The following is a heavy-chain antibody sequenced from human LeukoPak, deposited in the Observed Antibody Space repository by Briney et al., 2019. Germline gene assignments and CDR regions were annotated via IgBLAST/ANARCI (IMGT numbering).Heavy chain of an antibody. J-gene: IGHJ4*02. CDR1: GHTFTSYG. CDR2: ISVYNGNT. D-gene: IGHD6-19*01. Sequence: GASVKVSCKPSGHTFTSYGINWVRQAPGQGLEWMVWISVYNGNTYDAQRFQGRITMTTDTSTSTAYMDLRSLRSDDTAVYYCASAQEIAVAGSYFDYWGQGTLVTVSS. CDR3: ASAQEIAVAGSYFDY. V-gene: IGHV1-18*01.